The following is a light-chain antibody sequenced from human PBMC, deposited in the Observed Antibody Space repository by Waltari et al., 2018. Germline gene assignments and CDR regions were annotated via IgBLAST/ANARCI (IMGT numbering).Light chain of an antibody. V-gene: IGKV3-15*01. Sequence: EVVMTQSPAALSVSPGERVTLSCKASLNIDNNLAWYQQKPGQSPRLLIYGASTRATGVPARFSGSGSGTEFTLTISSLQSEDCAVFYCQQYNRWPPLTFGGGTKVEIK. J-gene: IGKJ4*01. CDR2: GAS. CDR1: LNIDNN. CDR3: QQYNRWPPLT.